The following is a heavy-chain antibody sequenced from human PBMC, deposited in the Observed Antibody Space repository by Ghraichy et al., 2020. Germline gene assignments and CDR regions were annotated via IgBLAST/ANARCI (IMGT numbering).Heavy chain of an antibody. D-gene: IGHD3-10*01. CDR1: GYTFTSYG. CDR2: ISAYNGNT. CDR3: ARGGAHGSGSYYSYYYYGMDV. J-gene: IGHJ6*02. V-gene: IGHV1-18*04. Sequence: ASVKVSCKASGYTFTSYGISWVRQAPGQGLEWMGWISAYNGNTNYAQKLQGRVTMTTDTSTSTAYMELRSLRSDDTAVYYCARGGAHGSGSYYSYYYYGMDVWGQGTTVTVSS.